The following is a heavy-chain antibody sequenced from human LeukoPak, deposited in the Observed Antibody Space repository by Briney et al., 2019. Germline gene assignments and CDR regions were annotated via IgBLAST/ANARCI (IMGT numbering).Heavy chain of an antibody. CDR2: ISYDGDNK. Sequence: GGSLRLSCAASGFTFSTYGMHWVRQAPGKGLEWVAVISYDGDNKYFADSVKGRFTISRDNSKNTLYLQMNSLRAEDTAVYYCAKDRLLLARGVIDAFDYWGQGTMVTVSS. V-gene: IGHV3-30*18. J-gene: IGHJ3*01. D-gene: IGHD3-10*01. CDR3: AKDRLLLARGVIDAFDY. CDR1: GFTFSTYG.